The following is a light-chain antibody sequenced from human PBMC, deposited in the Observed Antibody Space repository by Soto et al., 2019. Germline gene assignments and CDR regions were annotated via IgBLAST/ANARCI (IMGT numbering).Light chain of an antibody. Sequence: DIQMTQSPSSLSASVGDRVTITCRASQSIRRYLNWYQQKPGKAPKLLIYAASSLQSGVPSRFTGSGSGTDFSLAISSLQPEDFATYYCQQSYTTPLGFGQGTRLDIK. CDR3: QQSYTTPLG. CDR2: AAS. J-gene: IGKJ5*01. CDR1: QSIRRY. V-gene: IGKV1-39*01.